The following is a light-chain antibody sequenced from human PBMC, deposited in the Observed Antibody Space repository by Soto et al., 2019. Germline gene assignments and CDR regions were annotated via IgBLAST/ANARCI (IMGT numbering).Light chain of an antibody. CDR3: SSYRGSSTVV. J-gene: IGLJ2*01. Sequence: QSVLTQPASVSGSPGQSITISCTGTSSDVGGYNYVSWYQQHPGKAPKLIIYGVSNRPSGVSNRFSGSKSRNTASLTISGLQAEDEDDYYCSSYRGSSTVVFGGGTKVTVL. V-gene: IGLV2-14*01. CDR1: SSDVGGYNY. CDR2: GVS.